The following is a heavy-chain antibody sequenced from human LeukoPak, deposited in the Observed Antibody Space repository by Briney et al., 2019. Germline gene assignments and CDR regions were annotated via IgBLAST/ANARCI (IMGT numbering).Heavy chain of an antibody. D-gene: IGHD5-12*01. V-gene: IGHV1-2*06. Sequence: ASVKVSCKASGYTFTGYYMHWVRQAPGQGLEWMGRVNPNSGGTNYAQKFQGRVTMTRDTSISTAYMELSRLRSDDTAVYYCARGGSDYYYGMDVWGQGTTVTVSS. CDR1: GYTFTGYY. CDR3: ARGGSDYYYGMDV. CDR2: VNPNSGGT. J-gene: IGHJ6*02.